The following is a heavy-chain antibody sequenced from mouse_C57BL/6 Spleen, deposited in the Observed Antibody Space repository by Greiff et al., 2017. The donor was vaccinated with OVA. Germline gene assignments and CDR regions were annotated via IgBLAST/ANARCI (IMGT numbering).Heavy chain of an antibody. CDR2: IDPETGGT. D-gene: IGHD1-2*01. CDR1: GYTFTDYE. V-gene: IGHV1-15*01. CDR3: TREPDYYGLDD. J-gene: IGHJ3*01. Sequence: VQLQESGAVLVRPGASVTLSCKASGYTFTDYEMHWVKQTPVHGLEWIGAIDPETGGTAYNQKFKGKATLTADHSSSTAYMELSSLTSEDSAVYSWTREPDYYGLDDWGQGTLVTVSA.